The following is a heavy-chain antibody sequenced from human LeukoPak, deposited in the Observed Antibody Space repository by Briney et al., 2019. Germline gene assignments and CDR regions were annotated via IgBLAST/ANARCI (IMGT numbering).Heavy chain of an antibody. CDR3: ASSVAYCGGDCYSPYYFDY. CDR2: IYPSDSDT. CDR1: GSIFTSYW. Sequence: GGSLQISGQGSGSIFTSYWIGGVRQLPGKGLKWMGIIYPSDSDTRYSPSFQGQVTISADKSISTAYLQWSSLKASDTAMYYCASSVAYCGGDCYSPYYFDYWGQGTLVTVSS. V-gene: IGHV5-51*01. J-gene: IGHJ4*02. D-gene: IGHD2-21*02.